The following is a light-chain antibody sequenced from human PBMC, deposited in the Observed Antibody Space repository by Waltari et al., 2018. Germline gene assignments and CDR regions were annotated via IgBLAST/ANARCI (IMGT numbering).Light chain of an antibody. V-gene: IGKV1-17*01. CDR3: LQYNSNPLT. Sequence: DIQMTQSPSSLSASAGDRVTITCRASQGISTYLNWYQQKPGKPPKRLIYAASTLESGVPSRFSGSGSGTDFTLTISSLQPEDFATYFCLQYNSNPLTFGGGTKVEIK. CDR1: QGISTY. CDR2: AAS. J-gene: IGKJ4*01.